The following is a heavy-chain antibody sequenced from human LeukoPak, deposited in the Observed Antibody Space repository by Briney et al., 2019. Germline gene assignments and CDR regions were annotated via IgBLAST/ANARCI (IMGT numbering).Heavy chain of an antibody. CDR2: INPNSGDT. CDR3: ARDRGGAYDILPGYYTRNWFDP. D-gene: IGHD3-9*01. V-gene: IGHV1-2*02. J-gene: IGHJ5*02. CDR1: GYGFTDYS. Sequence: ASVKVSCKASGYGFTDYSIYWVRQAPGQGLEWMGWINPNSGDTNYAQKVQGRVTMTRDTSISTAYRELSRLRSDATAVYYCARDRGGAYDILPGYYTRNWFDPWGQGTLVTVSS.